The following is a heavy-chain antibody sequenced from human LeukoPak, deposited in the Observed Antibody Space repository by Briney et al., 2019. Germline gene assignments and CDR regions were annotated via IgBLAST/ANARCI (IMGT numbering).Heavy chain of an antibody. J-gene: IGHJ4*02. Sequence: PGGSLRLSCAASGFPFSSYSMNWVRQAPGKGLEWVSSISSGSSYIYYADSVKGRFTISRDNAKNSLYLQMNSLRVEDTAVYYCARARAGIQAGFDYWGQGTLVTVSS. CDR1: GFPFSSYS. V-gene: IGHV3-21*01. CDR3: ARARAGIQAGFDY. CDR2: ISSGSSYI. D-gene: IGHD1-1*01.